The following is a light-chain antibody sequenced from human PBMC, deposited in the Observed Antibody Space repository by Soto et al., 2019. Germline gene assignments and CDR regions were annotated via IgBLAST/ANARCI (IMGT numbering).Light chain of an antibody. V-gene: IGLV2-8*01. Sequence: QSVLTQPPSASGSPGQSVTISCTGTSSDIGGYKHVSWYQQYPGKAPKLMIYEVTKRPSGVPDRFSGSKSGNTASLTVSGLQVEDEADYYCSSYAGSNNFVVFGTGTKGTVL. CDR1: SSDIGGYKH. J-gene: IGLJ1*01. CDR3: SSYAGSNNFVV. CDR2: EVT.